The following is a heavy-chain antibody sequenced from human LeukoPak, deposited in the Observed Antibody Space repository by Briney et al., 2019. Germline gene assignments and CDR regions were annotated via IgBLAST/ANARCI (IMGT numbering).Heavy chain of an antibody. J-gene: IGHJ3*02. CDR3: ARRPRVVTNTMIWGPADAFDI. Sequence: GESLKISCKASGYNFADHWIGWVRQTPGKGLEWMGIIFPDDSDTKNSPSFEGQVTISVDESTSTAHLQWSSLKASDTAVYYCARRPRVVTNTMIWGPADAFDIWGQGTTVTVSS. V-gene: IGHV5-51*01. D-gene: IGHD3-22*01. CDR1: GYNFADHW. CDR2: IFPDDSDT.